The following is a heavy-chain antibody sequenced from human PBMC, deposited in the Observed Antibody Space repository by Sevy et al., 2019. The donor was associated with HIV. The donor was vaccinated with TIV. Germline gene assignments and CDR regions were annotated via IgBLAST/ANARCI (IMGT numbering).Heavy chain of an antibody. Sequence: GGSLRLSCVASGFTFSNYDMNWVRQAPGKGLEWVSKIRSSGSDIYYADSVKGRFTISRDNAKDSLNLQMNSLRAEDTAVYYCVRNGGAYDSRFDPWGQGTLVTVSS. D-gene: IGHD3-22*01. V-gene: IGHV3-48*03. CDR1: GFTFSNYD. CDR2: IRSSGSDI. J-gene: IGHJ5*02. CDR3: VRNGGAYDSRFDP.